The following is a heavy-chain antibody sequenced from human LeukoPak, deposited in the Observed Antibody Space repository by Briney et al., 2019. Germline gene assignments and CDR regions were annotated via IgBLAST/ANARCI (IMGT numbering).Heavy chain of an antibody. V-gene: IGHV4-59*08. D-gene: IGHD2/OR15-2a*01. J-gene: IGHJ4*02. CDR3: AGHHPRNTVDF. CDR1: GGSISSYY. Sequence: SETMSLTCTVSGGSISSYYWSWMRQPPGKGLEWIAYISDIGSINYNPSLKSRVTISLDTSKNQFSLKLSSVTAADTAVYYCAGHHPRNTVDFWGQGTLVAVSS. CDR2: ISDIGSI.